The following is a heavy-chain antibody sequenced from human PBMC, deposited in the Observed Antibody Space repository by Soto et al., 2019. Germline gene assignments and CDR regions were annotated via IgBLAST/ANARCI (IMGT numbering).Heavy chain of an antibody. V-gene: IGHV1-69*01. D-gene: IGHD3-3*01. Sequence: QVQLVQSGAEVKKPGSSVKVSCKASGGTFSSYGINWVRQAPGQGLEWMGGIIPIFGTANYAQKFQDRVTITADELAPTASMELPSRRFEDTAVYYCARGNYDLRYGGKGTPVTVPS. CDR2: IIPIFGTA. CDR3: ARGNYDLRY. J-gene: IGHJ4*02. CDR1: GGTFSSYG.